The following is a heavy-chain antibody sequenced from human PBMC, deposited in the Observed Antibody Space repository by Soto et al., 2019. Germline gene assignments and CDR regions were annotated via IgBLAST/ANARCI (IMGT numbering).Heavy chain of an antibody. D-gene: IGHD1-26*01. CDR3: ARDGSYHGVSY. CDR2: IYYSGST. V-gene: IGHV4-30-4*01. Sequence: SETLSLTCTVSGGSISSGDYYWSWIRQPPGEGLEWIGYIYYSGSTYYNPSLKSRVTISVDTSKNQFSLKLSSVTAADTAVYYCARDGSYHGVSYWGQGTLVTVSS. CDR1: GGSISSGDYY. J-gene: IGHJ4*02.